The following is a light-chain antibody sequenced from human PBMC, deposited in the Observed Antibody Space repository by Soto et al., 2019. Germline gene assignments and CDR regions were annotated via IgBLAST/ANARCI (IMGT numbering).Light chain of an antibody. CDR2: WAS. Sequence: DIHMTQSPATPSASVGDRVTITCRASQSISTWLAWYQQKPGKAPKLLIYWASSLESGVPSRFSGSGSGTEFTLTISSLQPDDFATYYCQHYTTYSGTFGPGTKVDIK. V-gene: IGKV1-5*03. CDR3: QHYTTYSGT. J-gene: IGKJ3*01. CDR1: QSISTW.